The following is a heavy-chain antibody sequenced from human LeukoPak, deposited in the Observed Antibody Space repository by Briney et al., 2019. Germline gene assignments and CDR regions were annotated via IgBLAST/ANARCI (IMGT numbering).Heavy chain of an antibody. D-gene: IGHD1-26*01. CDR3: AREGSYYAFDY. J-gene: IGHJ4*02. CDR2: ISSSGSTI. V-gene: IGHV3-48*03. CDR1: GFTLSSYE. Sequence: GGSLRLSCAASGFTLSSYEMNWVRQAPGKGLEWVSYISSSGSTIYYADSVRGRFTISRDNAKNSLYLQMNSLRAEDTAVYYCAREGSYYAFDYWGQGTLVTVSS.